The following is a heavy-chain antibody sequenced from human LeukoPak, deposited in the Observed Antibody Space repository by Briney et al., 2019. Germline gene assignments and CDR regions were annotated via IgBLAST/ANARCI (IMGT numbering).Heavy chain of an antibody. CDR2: MSLDRGNT. CDR3: ARGKYNWQY. D-gene: IGHD1-20*01. Sequence: ASVKVSCKASGETFTIYDINWVRQATGRGLEWMGWMSLDRGNTGYAQKFQGTVTMTRDTSIDTAYMEMRNLTSEDTAVYYCARGKYNWQYWGQGTLVTVSS. CDR1: GETFTIYD. V-gene: IGHV1-8*01. J-gene: IGHJ4*02.